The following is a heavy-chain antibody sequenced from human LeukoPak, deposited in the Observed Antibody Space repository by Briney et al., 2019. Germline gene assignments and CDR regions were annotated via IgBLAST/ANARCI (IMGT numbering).Heavy chain of an antibody. Sequence: SETLSLTCTVSGVSISSGDYYWSWIRQPPGKGLEWIGYIYYSGSTYYDPSLKSRVTISVDRSKNQFSLKLSSVTAADTAVYYCAREFKLSFDPWGQGTLVTVSS. J-gene: IGHJ5*02. CDR2: IYYSGST. D-gene: IGHD3-16*02. CDR3: AREFKLSFDP. CDR1: GVSISSGDYY. V-gene: IGHV4-30-4*01.